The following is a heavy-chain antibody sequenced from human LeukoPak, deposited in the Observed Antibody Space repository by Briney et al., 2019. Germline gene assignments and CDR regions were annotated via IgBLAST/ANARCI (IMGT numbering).Heavy chain of an antibody. J-gene: IGHJ3*02. V-gene: IGHV4-4*07. CDR1: GGSISSYY. CDR3: AREGHCSSTSCYADGAFDI. Sequence: SETLSLTCTVSGGSISSYYWSWIRQPAGKGLEWIGRIYTSGSTNYNPSLKSRVTMSVDTSKNQFPLKLSSVTAADTAVYYCAREGHCSSTSCYADGAFDIWGQGTMVTVSS. D-gene: IGHD2-2*01. CDR2: IYTSGST.